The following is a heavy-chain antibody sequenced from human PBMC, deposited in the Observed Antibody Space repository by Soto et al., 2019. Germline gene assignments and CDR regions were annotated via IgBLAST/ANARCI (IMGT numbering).Heavy chain of an antibody. CDR3: GREDLISMRDYYFAY. CDR1: RYTCTNYY. CDR2: INPSGGST. Sequence: ASVKVSCKASRYTCTNYYIHWVRQAPGQGLEWMGIINPSGGSTSYAQKLQGRVTMTRDTSTSTVYMELNSLRTEDTALYYCGREDLISMRDYYFAYWGQGTQVTVSS. V-gene: IGHV1-46*01. J-gene: IGHJ4*02. D-gene: IGHD3-22*01.